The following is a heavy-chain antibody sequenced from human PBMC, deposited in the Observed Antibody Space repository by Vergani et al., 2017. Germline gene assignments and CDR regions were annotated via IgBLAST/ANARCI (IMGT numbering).Heavy chain of an antibody. V-gene: IGHV4-39*01. CDR2: IYNSGNG. CDR1: GDSIISRSYY. Sequence: QMQLQESGPGLVKASETLSLTCTVSGDSIISRSYYWGWIRQPPGKGLEWIGSIYNSGNGGSSSSLKSRVTISADTSKKQFSLRLTSVTAADTAVYYCASGKYYSDSTSHFRGRYFDVWGRGTLVTVPS. CDR3: ASGKYYSDSTSHFRGRYFDV. D-gene: IGHD3-16*01. J-gene: IGHJ2*01.